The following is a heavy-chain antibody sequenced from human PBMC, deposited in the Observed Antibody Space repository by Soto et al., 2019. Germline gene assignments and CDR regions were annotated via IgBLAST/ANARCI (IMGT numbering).Heavy chain of an antibody. D-gene: IGHD2-2*02. V-gene: IGHV3-21*01. CDR2: ISSRSDI. J-gene: IGHJ6*02. Sequence: ALRLSCVGSGFTFSTYSINWVRQAPGKGLEWVSSISSRSDIYYADSVKGRFTISRDNAKNSVSLQMDSLRAEDTAVYYCAREYTAWPLAYGLDVWGQGTTVTVSS. CDR3: AREYTAWPLAYGLDV. CDR1: GFTFSTYS.